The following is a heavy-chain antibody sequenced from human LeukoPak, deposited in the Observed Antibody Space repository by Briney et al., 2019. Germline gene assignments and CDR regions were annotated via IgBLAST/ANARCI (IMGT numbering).Heavy chain of an antibody. CDR2: INHSGST. CDR3: AGDFRSGSYFWDYYYYMDV. CDR1: GGFFCGYY. Sequence: PSETLSLTCAVYGGFFCGYYWSWIRQPPGKGLEWIGEINHSGSTNYNPSLKSRVTISVDKSKNQFSLKLSSVTAADTAVYYCAGDFRSGSYFWDYYYYMDVWGKGTTVTVSS. D-gene: IGHD3-10*01. V-gene: IGHV4-34*01. J-gene: IGHJ6*03.